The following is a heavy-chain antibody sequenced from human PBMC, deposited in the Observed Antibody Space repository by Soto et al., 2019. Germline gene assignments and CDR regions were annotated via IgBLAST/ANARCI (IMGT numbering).Heavy chain of an antibody. V-gene: IGHV4-59*01. Sequence: QVQLQESGPGLVRPSETLSLTCTVSGASITRYFWSWIRQSPGKGLEWIGYIFYTGSTTYNPSLKSGGTIAIDASKTQYYLAMGPWSAADTGGYYCAHFSDFDWFDPWGQGSPVTASS. CDR3: AHFSDFDWFDP. CDR2: IFYTGST. D-gene: IGHD2-21*02. CDR1: GASITRYF. J-gene: IGHJ5*02.